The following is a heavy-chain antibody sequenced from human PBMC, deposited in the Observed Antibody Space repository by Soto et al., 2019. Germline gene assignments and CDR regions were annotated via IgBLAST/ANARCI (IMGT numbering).Heavy chain of an antibody. CDR3: ARAAMGYCRGGSCPLGMDV. CDR2: ISAYNGNT. CDR1: GYTFTSYG. V-gene: IGHV1-18*01. J-gene: IGHJ6*02. D-gene: IGHD2-15*01. Sequence: QVQVVQSGAEVKKPGASVKVSCKASGYTFTSYGFSWVRQAPGQGLEWMGWISAYNGNTNYAQKLQGRVTVTTDTSTSTAYMVWRTLSSDDTAVYFCARAAMGYCRGGSCPLGMDVWGQGTTVTVSS.